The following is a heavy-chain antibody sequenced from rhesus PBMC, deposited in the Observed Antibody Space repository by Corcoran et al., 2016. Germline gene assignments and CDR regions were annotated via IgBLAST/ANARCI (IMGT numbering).Heavy chain of an antibody. J-gene: IGHJ4*01. CDR1: GGSIRGFYY. Sequence: QVQLQESGPGLVKPSETVSLTCTVSGGSIRGFYYWSWIRLAPGKGLVWIGGVYGDGANNYDHPSLKSRVTISKDTSKNQFSLSLRSVTTADTAVYYCARRRSSGWGFDFWGQGVLVTVSS. CDR2: VYGDGANN. CDR3: ARRRSSGWGFDF. V-gene: IGHV4-143*01. D-gene: IGHD6-31*01.